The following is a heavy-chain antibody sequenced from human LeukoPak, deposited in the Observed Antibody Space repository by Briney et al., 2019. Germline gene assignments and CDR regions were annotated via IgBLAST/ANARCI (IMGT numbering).Heavy chain of an antibody. Sequence: PGGSLRLSCAASGFTFSSYSMNWVRQAPGKGLEWVSSISSSSSYMYYADSVKGRFTISRDSAKNSLYMQVNSLRAEDTAVYYCAKGPNYDILTGWRKTYNGFDIWGQGTMVTVSS. D-gene: IGHD3-9*01. V-gene: IGHV3-21*01. CDR3: AKGPNYDILTGWRKTYNGFDI. CDR1: GFTFSSYS. J-gene: IGHJ3*02. CDR2: ISSSSSYM.